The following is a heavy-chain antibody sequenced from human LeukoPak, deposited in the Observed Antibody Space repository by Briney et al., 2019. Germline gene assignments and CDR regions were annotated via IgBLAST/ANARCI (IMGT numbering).Heavy chain of an antibody. CDR3: AKDSCSSNSRFWDY. CDR1: GFTFSSYG. V-gene: IGHV3-23*01. J-gene: IGHJ4*02. D-gene: IGHD2-2*01. Sequence: PGRSLRLSCAASGFTFSSYGMNWVREAPGRGVEWVSALSGSGVITYYAHSVKGRFPISRDNTKDTLYLQMKSLRAEDTAIYYCAKDSCSSNSRFWDYWGQGTLVTVSS. CDR2: LSGSGVIT.